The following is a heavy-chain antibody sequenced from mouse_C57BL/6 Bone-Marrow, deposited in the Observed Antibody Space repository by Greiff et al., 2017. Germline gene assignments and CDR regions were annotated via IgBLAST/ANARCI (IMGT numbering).Heavy chain of an antibody. V-gene: IGHV1-81*01. CDR3: AGRSGPAY. CDR1: GYTFTSYG. CDR2: IYPRSGNT. J-gene: IGHJ3*01. Sequence: VMLVESGAELARPGASVKLSCKASGYTFTSYGISWVKQRTGQGLEWIGEIYPRSGNTYYNEKFKGKATLTADKSSSTAYMELRSLTSEDCADYFCAGRSGPAYWGQGTLVTVSA. D-gene: IGHD1-3*01.